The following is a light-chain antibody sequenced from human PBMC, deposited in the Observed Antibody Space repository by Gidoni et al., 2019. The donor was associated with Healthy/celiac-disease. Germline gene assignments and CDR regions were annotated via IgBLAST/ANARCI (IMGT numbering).Light chain of an antibody. CDR3: QQYYSTPT. V-gene: IGKV4-1*01. CDR2: WAS. J-gene: IGKJ4*01. Sequence: DILMTQSPASLSVSLGDRATINCKSSQSVLYSSNNKNYLAWYQQKPGQPPKLLIYWASTRESGVPDRCSGRGSGKDFTLTISSLQAEDVAVYYCQQYYSTPTFGGGTKVEIK. CDR1: QSVLYSSNNKNY.